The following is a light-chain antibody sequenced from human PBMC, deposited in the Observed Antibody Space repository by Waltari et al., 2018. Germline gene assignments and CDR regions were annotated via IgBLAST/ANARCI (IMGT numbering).Light chain of an antibody. V-gene: IGLV8-61*01. CDR3: ALYMGSGINWV. Sequence: QPVVTQEPSFSVSPGGTVTLTCGLSSGSVSTRHYPSWYQQTPGQAPRTLIYITNFRSSGVPDRFSGSILGNKAALTITGAQADDEADYYCALYMGSGINWVFGGGTKLTV. J-gene: IGLJ3*02. CDR2: ITN. CDR1: SGSVSTRHY.